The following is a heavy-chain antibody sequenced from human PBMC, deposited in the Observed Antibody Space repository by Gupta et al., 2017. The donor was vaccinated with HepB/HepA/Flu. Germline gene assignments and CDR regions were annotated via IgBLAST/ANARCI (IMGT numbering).Heavy chain of an antibody. CDR1: SSYS. J-gene: IGHJ4*02. CDR2: MDSSSTSI. CDR3: AKWQGGHKFGDLPLDY. Sequence: EVQRVESGGGLVSPGGPLSLSCAAFSSYSISSVRQAPGKGLGWVSSMDSSSTSIYYADSVKGRFTISRDNVKNSVYLQKDSQRDEDTAVYYCAKWQGGHKFGDLPLDYWGQGTLVTVSS. D-gene: IGHD1-14*01. V-gene: IGHV3-21*01.